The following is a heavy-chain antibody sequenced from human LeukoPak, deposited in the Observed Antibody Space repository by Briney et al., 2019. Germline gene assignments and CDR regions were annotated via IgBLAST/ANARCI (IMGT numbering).Heavy chain of an antibody. CDR2: MNPNSGNT. CDR3: ARSYDFWSGYYRFGY. CDR1: GYTFTSYD. V-gene: IGHV1-8*01. D-gene: IGHD3-3*01. J-gene: IGHJ4*02. Sequence: GASVKVSCKASGYTFTSYDINWVRQATGQGLEWMGWMNPNSGNTGYAQKFQGRVTMTRNTSISTAYMELSSLRSEDTAVYYCARSYDFWSGYYRFGYWGQGTLVTVSS.